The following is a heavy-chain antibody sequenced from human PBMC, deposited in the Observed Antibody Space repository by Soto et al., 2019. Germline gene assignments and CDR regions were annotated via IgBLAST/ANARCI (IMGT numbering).Heavy chain of an antibody. CDR1: GFTFSSYW. V-gene: IGHV3-7*05. CDR2: IKQDGSEK. CDR3: ARDTIYDFWSGYHLLYYGMDV. Sequence: GGSLRLSCAASGFTFSSYWMSWVRQAPGKGLEWVANIKQDGSEKYYVDSVKGRFTISRDNAKNSLYLQMNSLRAEDTAVYYCARDTIYDFWSGYHLLYYGMDVWGKGTTVTVSS. J-gene: IGHJ6*04. D-gene: IGHD3-3*01.